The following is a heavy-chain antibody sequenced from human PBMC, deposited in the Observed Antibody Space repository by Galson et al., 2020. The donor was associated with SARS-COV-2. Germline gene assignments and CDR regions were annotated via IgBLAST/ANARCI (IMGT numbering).Heavy chain of an antibody. CDR3: ARGHRGVVPSPILGLGPYYSYYYMDV. D-gene: IGHD3-10*01. J-gene: IGHJ6*03. CDR1: GGSFSGYY. CDR2: INNSGIT. Sequence: SETLSLTCAVYGGSFSGYYWSWIRQPPGKGLEWIGEINNSGITNYSPSLKSRVTLSVDTSKNQFSLNLRSVTAADTALYYCARGHRGVVPSPILGLGPYYSYYYMDVWAKGTTVTVSS. V-gene: IGHV4-34*01.